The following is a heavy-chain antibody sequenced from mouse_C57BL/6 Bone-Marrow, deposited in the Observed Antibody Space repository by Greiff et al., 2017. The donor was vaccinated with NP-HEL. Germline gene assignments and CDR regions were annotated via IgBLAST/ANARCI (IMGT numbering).Heavy chain of an antibody. CDR1: GYTFTDYN. D-gene: IGHD2-2*01. Sequence: VQLQQSGPELVKPGASVKMSCKASGYTFTDYNMHWVKQSHGKSLEWIGYINPNNGGTSYNQKFKGKATLTVNKSSSTAYMELRSLTSEDSAVYYCARNGYDPYWYFDVWGTGTTVTVSS. J-gene: IGHJ1*03. V-gene: IGHV1-22*01. CDR2: INPNNGGT. CDR3: ARNGYDPYWYFDV.